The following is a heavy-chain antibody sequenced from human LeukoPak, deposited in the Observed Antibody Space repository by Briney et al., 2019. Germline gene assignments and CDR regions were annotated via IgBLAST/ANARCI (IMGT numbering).Heavy chain of an antibody. J-gene: IGHJ6*03. V-gene: IGHV4-61*02. Sequence: SETLSLTCTVSGGSISSGSYYWSWIRQPAGKGLEWIGRIYTSGSTNYNPSLKSRVTISVDTSKNQFSLKLSSVTAADTAVYYCASRASRRNYYYYMDVWGKGTTVTVSS. CDR1: GGSISSGSYY. CDR3: ASRASRRNYYYYMDV. CDR2: IYTSGST.